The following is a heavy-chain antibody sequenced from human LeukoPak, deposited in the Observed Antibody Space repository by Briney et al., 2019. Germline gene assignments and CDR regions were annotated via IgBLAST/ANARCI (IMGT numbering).Heavy chain of an antibody. CDR2: INPSGGST. D-gene: IGHD3-22*01. CDR3: ARGPYDSSGYTLGGDY. J-gene: IGHJ4*02. CDR1: GYTFTSYY. Sequence: ASVKDSCKASGYTFTSYYMHWVRQAPGQGLEWMGIINPSGGSTSYAQKFQGRVTMTRDTSTSTVYMELSSLRSEDTAVYYCARGPYDSSGYTLGGDYWGQGTLVTVSS. V-gene: IGHV1-46*01.